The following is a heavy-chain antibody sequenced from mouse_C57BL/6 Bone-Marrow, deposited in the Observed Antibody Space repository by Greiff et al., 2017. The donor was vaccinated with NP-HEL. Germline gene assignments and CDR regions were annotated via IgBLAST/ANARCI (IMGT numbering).Heavy chain of an antibody. CDR3: ARGGVFDY. J-gene: IGHJ2*01. V-gene: IGHV1-26*01. Sequence: VQLQQSGPELVKPGASVKISCKASGYTFTDYYMNWVKQSHGKSLEWIGDINPNNGGTSYNQKFKGKATLTVDKSSSTAYMELRSLTSEDSAVYYCARGGVFDYWCQGTTLTVSS. CDR2: INPNNGGT. CDR1: GYTFTDYY.